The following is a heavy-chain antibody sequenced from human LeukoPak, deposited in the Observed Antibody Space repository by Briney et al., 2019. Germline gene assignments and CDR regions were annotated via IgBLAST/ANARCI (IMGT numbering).Heavy chain of an antibody. CDR2: TYYRSKWYN. CDR1: GDSVSSNSAA. D-gene: IGHD4-17*01. V-gene: IGHV6-1*01. Sequence: SQTLSLTCAISGDSVSSNSAAWNWIRQPPSRGLEWLGRTYYRSKWYNDYAVSVKSRITINPDTSKNQFSLQLNSVTPEDTAVYYCARETWDGDYDLEPTFDYWGQGTLVTVSS. J-gene: IGHJ4*02. CDR3: ARETWDGDYDLEPTFDY.